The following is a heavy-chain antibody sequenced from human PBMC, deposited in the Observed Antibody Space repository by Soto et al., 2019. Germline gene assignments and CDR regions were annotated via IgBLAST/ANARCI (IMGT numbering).Heavy chain of an antibody. CDR1: GFTFNNYA. V-gene: IGHV3-23*01. CDR2: ISATGGST. J-gene: IGHJ4*02. Sequence: GGSLRLSCAASGFTFNNYAMNWVRQAPGKGLEWVATISATGGSTYYADSLKGRFTISRDNSKNTLYLQMNGLRVDDTAVYYCAKDRLAGNFDYWGQGTQVTVSS. CDR3: AKDRLAGNFDY.